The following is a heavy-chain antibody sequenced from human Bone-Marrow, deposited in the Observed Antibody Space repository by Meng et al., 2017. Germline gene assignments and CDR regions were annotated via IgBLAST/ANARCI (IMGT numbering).Heavy chain of an antibody. CDR2: IDPKSGDT. J-gene: IGHJ4*02. CDR1: GYNFPDYW. CDR3: AGASSGWSPPTGY. V-gene: IGHV1-2*06. D-gene: IGHD6-19*01. Sequence: ASVKVSCKPSGYNFPDYWLHWVRRAPGQGLEWMGRIDPKSGDTHYAQRFQGRVTMTGDTSISTAYMELSGLRSDDTAMYYCAGASSGWSPPTGYWGQGTLVTVSS.